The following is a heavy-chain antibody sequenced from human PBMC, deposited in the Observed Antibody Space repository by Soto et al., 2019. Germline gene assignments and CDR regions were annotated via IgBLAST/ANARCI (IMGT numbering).Heavy chain of an antibody. CDR3: ARGRAGGNLPRAWNWFDP. CDR1: GYTFTSYD. D-gene: IGHD1-26*01. Sequence: QVQLVQSGAEVKKPGASVKVSCKASGYTFTSYDINWVRQATVQGLEWMGWMNPNSGNTGYAQKFQGRVTMTRNTSISTAYMELSSLRSEDTAVYYCARGRAGGNLPRAWNWFDPWGQGTLVTVSS. V-gene: IGHV1-8*01. J-gene: IGHJ5*02. CDR2: MNPNSGNT.